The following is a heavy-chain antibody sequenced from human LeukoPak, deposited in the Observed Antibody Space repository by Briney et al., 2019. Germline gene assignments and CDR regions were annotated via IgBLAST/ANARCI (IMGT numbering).Heavy chain of an antibody. CDR1: GGSISSGGYS. CDR2: IYHSGST. Sequence: SETLSLTCAVSGGSISSGGYSWSWIRQPPGKGLEWIGYIYHSGSTYYNPSLKSRVTISVDRSKNQLSLKLSSVTAADTAVYYCARAFSAARLRPNWFDPWGQGTLVTVSS. J-gene: IGHJ5*02. CDR3: ARAFSAARLRPNWFDP. V-gene: IGHV4-30-2*01. D-gene: IGHD6-6*01.